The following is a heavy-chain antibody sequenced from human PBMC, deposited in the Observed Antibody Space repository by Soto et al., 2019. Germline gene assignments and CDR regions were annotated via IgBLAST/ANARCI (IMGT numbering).Heavy chain of an antibody. CDR1: GFTFSTYG. CDR3: AKDPATIAVAGTFDY. Sequence: EVQLLESGGGLVQPGGSLRLSCAASGFTFSTYGMSWVRQAPGKGLEWVSIISGSGGSTYYAYTVKGRFTISRDNSKNTLYLQMNSLRAEDTDVYYCAKDPATIAVAGTFDYWGQGTLVIVSS. CDR2: ISGSGGST. D-gene: IGHD6-19*01. J-gene: IGHJ4*02. V-gene: IGHV3-23*01.